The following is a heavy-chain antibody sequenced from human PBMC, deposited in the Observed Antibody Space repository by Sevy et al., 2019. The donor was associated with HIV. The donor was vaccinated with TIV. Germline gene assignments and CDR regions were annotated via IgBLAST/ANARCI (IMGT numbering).Heavy chain of an antibody. CDR2: IYYSGST. V-gene: IGHV4-59*13. D-gene: IGHD1-1*01. J-gene: IGHJ4*02. Sequence: SETLSLTCTVSGGSISSYYWSWIRQPPGKGLEWIGYIYYSGSTNYNPSLKSRVTISVDTSKNQFSLKLSSVTAADTAVDYCARSLAGTTKGGFDYWGQGTLVTVFS. CDR1: GGSISSYY. CDR3: ARSLAGTTKGGFDY.